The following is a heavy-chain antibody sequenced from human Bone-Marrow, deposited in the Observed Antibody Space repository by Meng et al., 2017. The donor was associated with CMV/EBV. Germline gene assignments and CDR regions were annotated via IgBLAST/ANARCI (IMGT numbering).Heavy chain of an antibody. V-gene: IGHV3-74*01. CDR3: ARVSSSWYYYYGMDV. CDR1: GFTFSSYW. CDR2: INSDGSST. Sequence: ESLKISCAASGFTFSSYWMHWVRQAPGKGLVWVSRINSDGSSTSYADSVKGRFTISRDNAKNTLYLQMNSLRAEDTAVYYCARVSSSWYYYYGMDVWGQGTTVTVSS. D-gene: IGHD6-13*01. J-gene: IGHJ6*02.